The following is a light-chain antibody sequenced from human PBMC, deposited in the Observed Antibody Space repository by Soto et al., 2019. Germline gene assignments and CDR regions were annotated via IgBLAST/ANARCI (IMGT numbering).Light chain of an antibody. Sequence: DIQMTQSPSTLSASVGSRVTITCRASQTITSWLAWNQQKPGKAPKLLIYDVSILESGVPSRFSGSGSGTEFTLTITSLQPDDFATYYCQQYNTFWTFGQGTKVDIK. V-gene: IGKV1-5*01. J-gene: IGKJ1*01. CDR2: DVS. CDR3: QQYNTFWT. CDR1: QTITSW.